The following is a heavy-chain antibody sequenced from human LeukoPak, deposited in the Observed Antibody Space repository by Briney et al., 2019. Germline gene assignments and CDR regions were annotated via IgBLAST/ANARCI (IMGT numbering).Heavy chain of an antibody. CDR3: ARVQAGGYRTADY. Sequence: GGSLRLSCAASGFTFSSYGMHWVRQAPGKGLEWVAFIRYDGGNKYYADSVKGRFTISRDNSKNTMYLQMNSLRGEDTAVYYCARVQAGGYRTADYWGQGTLVTVSS. V-gene: IGHV3-30*02. CDR2: IRYDGGNK. J-gene: IGHJ4*02. D-gene: IGHD6-13*01. CDR1: GFTFSSYG.